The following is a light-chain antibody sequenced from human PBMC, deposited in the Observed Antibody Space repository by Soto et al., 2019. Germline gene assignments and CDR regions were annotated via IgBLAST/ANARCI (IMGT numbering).Light chain of an antibody. CDR3: AAWDDSLSGRV. V-gene: IGLV1-47*01. J-gene: IGLJ2*01. Sequence: QSVLTQPPSASGTPGQRVTISCSGSSSNIGSNYVYWYQHLPGTAPKLHIYRNNQRPSGVPDRFSGSKSGTSVSLAISGLRSEDEADYYCAAWDDSLSGRVFGGGTKLTVL. CDR1: SSNIGSNY. CDR2: RNN.